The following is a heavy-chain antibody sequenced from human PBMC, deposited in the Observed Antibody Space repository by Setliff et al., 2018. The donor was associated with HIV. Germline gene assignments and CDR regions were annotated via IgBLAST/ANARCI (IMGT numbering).Heavy chain of an antibody. CDR1: GYNFNAYY. CDR2: IIPIFGTA. Sequence: ASVKVSCKASGYNFNAYYVHWVRQAPGQGLEWMGGIIPIFGTANYAQKFQGRVTITADESTSTAYMELSSLRSEDTAVYYCARGPKYIIPTSNWFDSWGQGTPVTVSS. V-gene: IGHV1-69*13. D-gene: IGHD1-26*01. CDR3: ARGPKYIIPTSNWFDS. J-gene: IGHJ5*01.